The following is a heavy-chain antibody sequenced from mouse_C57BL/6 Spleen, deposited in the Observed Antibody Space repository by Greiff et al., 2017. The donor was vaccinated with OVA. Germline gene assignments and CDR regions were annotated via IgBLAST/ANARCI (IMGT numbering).Heavy chain of an antibody. CDR3: TRDFGDYAYALDY. Sequence: EVNVVESGEGLVKPGGSLKLSCAASGFTFSSYAMSWVRQTPEKRLEWVAYISSGGDYIYYADTVKGRFTISREHARNTLYLQMSSLKSEDTAMYYCTRDFGDYAYALDYWGQKTSETVSS. J-gene: IGHJ4*01. V-gene: IGHV5-9-1*02. D-gene: IGHD2-4*01. CDR1: GFTFSSYA. CDR2: ISSGGDYI.